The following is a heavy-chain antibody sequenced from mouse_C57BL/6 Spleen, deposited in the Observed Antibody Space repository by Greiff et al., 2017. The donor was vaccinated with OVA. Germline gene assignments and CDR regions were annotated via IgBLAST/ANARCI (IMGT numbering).Heavy chain of an antibody. V-gene: IGHV1-80*01. Sequence: VQLQQSGAELVKPGASVKISCKASGYAFSSYWMNWVKQRPGKGLEWIGQIYPGDGDTNYNGKFKGKATLTADKSSSTAYMQLSSLTSEDSAVYFCAKLGLYDYDGYYAMDYWGQGTSVTVSS. D-gene: IGHD2-4*01. CDR3: AKLGLYDYDGYYAMDY. CDR2: IYPGDGDT. CDR1: GYAFSSYW. J-gene: IGHJ4*01.